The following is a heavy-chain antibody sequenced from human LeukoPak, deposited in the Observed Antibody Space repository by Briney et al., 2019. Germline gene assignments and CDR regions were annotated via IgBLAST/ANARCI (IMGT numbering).Heavy chain of an antibody. CDR1: GFTFSDYY. V-gene: IGHV3-11*04. CDR3: AELGITMIGGV. D-gene: IGHD3-10*02. J-gene: IGHJ6*04. Sequence: GGSLRLSCAASGFTFSDYYMSWIRQAPGKGPEWLSYISSSGSTIYYADSVKGRFTISRDNAKNSLYLQMNSLRAEDTAVYRCAELGITMIGGVWGKGTTVTISS. CDR2: ISSSGSTI.